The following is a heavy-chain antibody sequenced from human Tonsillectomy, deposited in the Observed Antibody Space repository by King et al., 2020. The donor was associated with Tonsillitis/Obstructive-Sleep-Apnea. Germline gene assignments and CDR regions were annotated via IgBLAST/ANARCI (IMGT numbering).Heavy chain of an antibody. J-gene: IGHJ3*02. Sequence: VQLVESGGGLVKPGGSLRLSCAASGFTFSDYYMSWIRQAPGKGLEWVSYISSSISYTNYADSVKGRFTISRDNAKNSLYLQMNSLRAEDTAVYYCARTGDYTPPATFDIWGQGTLVTVSS. V-gene: IGHV3-11*05. CDR2: ISSSISYT. CDR3: ARTGDYTPPATFDI. D-gene: IGHD4-17*01. CDR1: GFTFSDYY.